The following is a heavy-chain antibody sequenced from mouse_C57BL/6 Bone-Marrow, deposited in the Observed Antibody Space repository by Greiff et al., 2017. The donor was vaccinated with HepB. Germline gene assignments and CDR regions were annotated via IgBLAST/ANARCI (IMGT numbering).Heavy chain of an antibody. CDR1: GYTFTSYW. Sequence: QVQLQQPGAELVKPGASVKLSCKASGYTFTSYWMHWVKQRPGRGLEWIGRIDPNSGGTKYNEKFKSKATLTVDKPSSTAYMQLSSLTSEDSAVYYCARGGIYDGYYVWYFDVWGTGTTVTVSS. CDR2: IDPNSGGT. D-gene: IGHD2-3*01. V-gene: IGHV1-72*01. CDR3: ARGGIYDGYYVWYFDV. J-gene: IGHJ1*03.